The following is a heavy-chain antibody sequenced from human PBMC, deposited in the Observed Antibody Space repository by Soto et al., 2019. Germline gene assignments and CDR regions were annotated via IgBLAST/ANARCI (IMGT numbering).Heavy chain of an antibody. D-gene: IGHD2-2*02. V-gene: IGHV3-23*01. CDR1: GFTVSSYA. CDR2: ISGSGGST. J-gene: IGHJ6*02. Sequence: QPGGALRLSCAASGFTVSSYAMSWVRKAPGKGVEWVSAISGSGGSTYYADSVKGRFTISRDNSKNTLYLQMNSLIAEDTAVYYCGKVGQLPYQLLYRYYGMDVWGQGATVPVS. CDR3: GKVGQLPYQLLYRYYGMDV.